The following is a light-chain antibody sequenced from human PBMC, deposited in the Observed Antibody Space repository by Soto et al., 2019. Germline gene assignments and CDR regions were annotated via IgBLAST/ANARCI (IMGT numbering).Light chain of an antibody. V-gene: IGKV3-15*01. J-gene: IGKJ1*01. Sequence: EVAVTQSPATLSVSPGERVTLSCRASQSVSSKLAWYQQKPGRAPRLLIYGASTRATGIPARFSGSGSGTEFTLTISSLQSEDFAVYYCHQYNNWPRTFGRGTKVEIK. CDR3: HQYNNWPRT. CDR2: GAS. CDR1: QSVSSK.